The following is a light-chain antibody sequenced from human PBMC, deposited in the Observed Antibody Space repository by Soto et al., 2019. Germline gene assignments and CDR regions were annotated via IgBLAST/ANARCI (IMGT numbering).Light chain of an antibody. J-gene: IGKJ2*01. Sequence: EIVLTQSPGTLSLSPGERATLSCRASQSVSSSYLAWYQQKPGQAPRLLIYGASSRATGIPDRFSGSGSGTDFTLTISRLEPEDFAVYYCQQYGSSPTMYTFGQGTKREIK. CDR1: QSVSSSY. V-gene: IGKV3-20*01. CDR2: GAS. CDR3: QQYGSSPTMYT.